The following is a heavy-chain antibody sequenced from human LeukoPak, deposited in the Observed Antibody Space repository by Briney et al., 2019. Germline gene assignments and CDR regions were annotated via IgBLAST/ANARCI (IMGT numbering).Heavy chain of an antibody. D-gene: IGHD3-3*01. CDR2: ISGSGGST. J-gene: IGHJ4*02. CDR3: AKDHDFWSGALDY. CDR1: GFTFSSSA. V-gene: IGHV3-23*01. Sequence: GGSLRLSCAASGFTFSSSAMSWVRHAPGKGLEWVSAISGSGGSTYYADSVKGRFTISRDNSKNTLYLQMNSLRAEDTAVYYCAKDHDFWSGALDYWGQGTLVTVSS.